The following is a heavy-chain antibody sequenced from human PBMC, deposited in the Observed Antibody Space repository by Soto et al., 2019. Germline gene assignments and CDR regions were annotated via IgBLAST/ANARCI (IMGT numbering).Heavy chain of an antibody. V-gene: IGHV4-39*01. CDR1: GVSISSSSYY. J-gene: IGHJ4*02. Sequence: QLQLQESGPGLVKPSETLSLTCTVSGVSISSSSYYWGWIRQPPGKRLEWIGSIYYSGSTYYNPSLRSRVTISVDTSKNQFSLKLSSVTAADTAVYYCARRADGNLDYWGQGTLVTVSS. CDR2: IYYSGST. CDR3: ARRADGNLDY. D-gene: IGHD4-17*01.